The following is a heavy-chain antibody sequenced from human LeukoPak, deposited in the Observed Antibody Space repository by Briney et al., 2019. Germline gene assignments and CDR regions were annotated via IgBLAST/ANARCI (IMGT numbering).Heavy chain of an antibody. CDR2: IYPGDSDT. CDR1: GYSFTSYW. J-gene: IGHJ3*02. V-gene: IGHV5-51*01. D-gene: IGHD3-22*01. CDR3: ASRYYYDSSGYYHDAFDI. Sequence: GESLKISCTGSGYSFTSYWIGWVRQMPGKGLEWMGIIYPGDSDTRYSPSFQGQDTISADKSISTPYLQWSSLKASDTATYYCASRYYYDSSGYYHDAFDIWGQGTMVTVSS.